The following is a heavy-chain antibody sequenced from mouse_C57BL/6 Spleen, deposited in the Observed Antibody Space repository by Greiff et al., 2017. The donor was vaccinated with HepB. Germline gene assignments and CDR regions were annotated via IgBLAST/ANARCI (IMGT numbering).Heavy chain of an antibody. V-gene: IGHV5-6*02. D-gene: IGHD1-1*01. Sequence: DVKLVESGGDLVKPGGSLKLSCAASGFTFSSYGMSWVRQTPDKRLEWVATISSGGSYTYYPDSVKGRFTISRDNAKNTLYLQMSSLKSEDTAMYYCARHGYYGTRGGTDYFDYWGQGTTLTVSS. J-gene: IGHJ2*01. CDR2: ISSGGSYT. CDR1: GFTFSSYG. CDR3: ARHGYYGTRGGTDYFDY.